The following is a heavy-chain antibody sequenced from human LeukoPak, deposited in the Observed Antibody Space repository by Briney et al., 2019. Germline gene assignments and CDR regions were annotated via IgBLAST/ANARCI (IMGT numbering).Heavy chain of an antibody. CDR2: IKPDESEK. V-gene: IGHV3-7*01. D-gene: IGHD2-2*01. J-gene: IGHJ4*02. CDR1: GFTFSNSW. Sequence: GGSLRLSCAASGFTFSNSWMSWVRQAPGKGLEWVANIKPDESEKYYVDSVKGRFTISRDNAKDSLYLQMNSLRAEDTAVYYCARRSRYCSSSSCSLVDYWGQGTLVTVSS. CDR3: ARRSRYCSSSSCSLVDY.